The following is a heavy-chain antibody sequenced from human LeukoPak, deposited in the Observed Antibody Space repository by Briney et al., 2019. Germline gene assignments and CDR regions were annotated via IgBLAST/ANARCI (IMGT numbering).Heavy chain of an antibody. V-gene: IGHV6-1*01. D-gene: IGHD2/OR15-2a*01. J-gene: IGHJ5*02. CDR2: TYYRSKWYN. CDR3: ARDQGNTGPNWFDP. CDR1: GDSVSSNSAA. Sequence: SQTLSLTCAISGDSVSSNSAAWNWIRQSPSRGLEWLGRTYYRSKWYNDYAVSVKSRITINPDISKNQFSLQLNSVTPEDTAVYYCARDQGNTGPNWFDPWGQGTLVTVSS.